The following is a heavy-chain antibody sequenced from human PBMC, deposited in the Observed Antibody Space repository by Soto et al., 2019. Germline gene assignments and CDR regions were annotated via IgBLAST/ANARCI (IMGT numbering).Heavy chain of an antibody. CDR2: IDYGGST. J-gene: IGHJ6*02. Sequence: PSETVSLTCTVSGASISNSASDWNWIRQSTGKGLEWIASIDYGGSTYCNPPLKSRVVISADTSRNLCAQTLRPVTAADTALYFCAIDGPFYYGSYVWDQGTTVTVS. V-gene: IGHV4-30-4*01. CDR1: GASISNSASD. CDR3: AIDGPFYYGSYV.